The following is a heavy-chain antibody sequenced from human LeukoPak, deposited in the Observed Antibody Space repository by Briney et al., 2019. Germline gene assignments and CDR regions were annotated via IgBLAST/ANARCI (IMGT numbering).Heavy chain of an antibody. CDR3: ARHRYYDSNASLNGLDP. D-gene: IGHD3-22*01. CDR1: AGSMSSDY. J-gene: IGHJ5*02. V-gene: IGHV4-59*08. Sequence: SETLSLTCSVSAGSMSSDYWSWIRQPPGKGLEWIGYIYYSGSTNYNPSLRSRVTISLDTSKNQFSLNLSSVTAADTAVYYCARHRYYDSNASLNGLDPWGQGTQVTASS. CDR2: IYYSGST.